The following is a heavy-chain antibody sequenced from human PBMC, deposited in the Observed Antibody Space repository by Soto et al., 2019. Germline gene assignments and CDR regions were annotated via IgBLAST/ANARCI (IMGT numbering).Heavy chain of an antibody. J-gene: IGHJ3*02. CDR1: GFTFSSYG. D-gene: IGHD2-15*01. V-gene: IGHV3-33*01. CDR2: IWYDGSNK. Sequence: SGGSLRLSCAASGFTFSSYGMHWVRQAPGKGLEWVAVIWYDGSNKYYADSVKGRFTISRDNSKNTLYLQMNSLRAEDTAVYYCASGGWLPNDAFDIWGQGTMVTVSS. CDR3: ASGGWLPNDAFDI.